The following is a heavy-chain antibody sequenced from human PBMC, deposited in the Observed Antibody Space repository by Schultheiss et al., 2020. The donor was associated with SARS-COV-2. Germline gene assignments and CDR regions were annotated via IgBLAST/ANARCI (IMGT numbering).Heavy chain of an antibody. CDR1: GFTFSSYA. V-gene: IGHV3-23*01. D-gene: IGHD2-2*01. Sequence: GGSLRLSCAASGFTFSSYAMSWVRQAPGKGLEWVSAISGSGGSTYYADSVKGRFTISRDNSKNTLYLQMNSLRAEDTAVYYCAKRGYCSSTSCPGPGRYYYGMDVWGQGTTVTVSS. CDR2: ISGSGGST. J-gene: IGHJ6*02. CDR3: AKRGYCSSTSCPGPGRYYYGMDV.